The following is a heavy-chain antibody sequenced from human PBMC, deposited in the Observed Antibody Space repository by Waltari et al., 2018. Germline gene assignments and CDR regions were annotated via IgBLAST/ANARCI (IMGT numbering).Heavy chain of an antibody. D-gene: IGHD3-3*02. J-gene: IGHJ5*02. Sequence: EVQLLESGGGLVEPGGSLRLSCAASGFTFGSHTMSWVRQAPGKGLEWVSGVGGRGVSTLYADSVKGRFTISRDNSKNTLYLEMNSLRAEDTALYFCVRDISIIAGSRSDNWFDPWGQGTLVTVSS. V-gene: IGHV3-23*01. CDR2: VGGRGVST. CDR1: GFTFGSHT. CDR3: VRDISIIAGSRSDNWFDP.